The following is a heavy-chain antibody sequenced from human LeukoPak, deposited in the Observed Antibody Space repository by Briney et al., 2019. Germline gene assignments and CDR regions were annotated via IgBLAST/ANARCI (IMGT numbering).Heavy chain of an antibody. CDR1: GGSISSYY. D-gene: IGHD6-19*01. CDR2: IHTSGST. J-gene: IGHJ5*02. CDR3: ARSYSSGWYGWFHP. V-gene: IGHV4-4*09. Sequence: SETLSLTCTVSGGSISSYYWSWIRQPPGKGLEWVGYIHTSGSTNYNPSLKSGVTISVKTSKKKSSLKLRSVTAAETAVYYCARSYSSGWYGWFHPRGQGTLVTLS.